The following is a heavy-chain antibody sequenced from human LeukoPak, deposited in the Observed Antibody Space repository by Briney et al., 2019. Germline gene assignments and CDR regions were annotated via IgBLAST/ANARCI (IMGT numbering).Heavy chain of an antibody. CDR1: GFTFSSYS. J-gene: IGHJ4*02. V-gene: IGHV3-21*01. CDR2: ISSSSSYI. D-gene: IGHD2-2*01. CDR3: ARDHPFRYCSSTSCYAWDY. Sequence: GGSLRLSCAASGFTFSSYSMNWVRQAPGKGLEWVSSISSSSSYIYYADSVKGRFTISRDNAKNSLCLQMNSLRAEDTAVYYCARDHPFRYCSSTSCYAWDYWGQGTLVTVSS.